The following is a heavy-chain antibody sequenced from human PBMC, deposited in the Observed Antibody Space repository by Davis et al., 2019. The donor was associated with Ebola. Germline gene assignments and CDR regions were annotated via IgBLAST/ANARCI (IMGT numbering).Heavy chain of an antibody. V-gene: IGHV1-2*06. CDR3: ALPGAVAGP. CDR2: INPNSGGT. CDR1: GYTFTGYY. Sequence: ASVKVSCKASGYTFTGYYMHWVRQAPGQGLEWMGRINPNSGGTNYAQKFQGRVTITRDTSASTAYMELSSLRSEDTAVYYCALPGAVAGPWGQGTLVTVSS. D-gene: IGHD6-19*01. J-gene: IGHJ5*02.